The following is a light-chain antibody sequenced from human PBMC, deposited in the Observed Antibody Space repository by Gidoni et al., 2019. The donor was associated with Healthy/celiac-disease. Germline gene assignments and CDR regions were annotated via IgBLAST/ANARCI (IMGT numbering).Light chain of an antibody. CDR3: QVWDSSSDHPDVV. CDR1: KIGSKS. V-gene: IGLV3-21*03. J-gene: IGLJ2*01. Sequence: SYVLTQPPSVSVAPGKTARITCGGNKIGSKSVHWYQQKPGQAPVLVVYDDSDRPSGIPERFSGSNSGNTATLTISRGEAGDEADYYCQVWDSSSDHPDVVFGGGTKLTVL. CDR2: DDS.